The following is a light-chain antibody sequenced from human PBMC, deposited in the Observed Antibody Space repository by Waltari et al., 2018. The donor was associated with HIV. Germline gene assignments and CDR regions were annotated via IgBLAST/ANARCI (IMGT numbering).Light chain of an antibody. J-gene: IGLJ2*01. Sequence: QSVLTQPPSVSATPGQKVTISCSGSSSNIGYNYVFWYQQLPGTAPKLLIYDNNKRPSGLPDRCSGAKSGTSATLGITGLQTGDEADYYCATWDSGLSAVVFGGGTKLTVL. CDR1: SSNIGYNY. V-gene: IGLV1-51*01. CDR2: DNN. CDR3: ATWDSGLSAVV.